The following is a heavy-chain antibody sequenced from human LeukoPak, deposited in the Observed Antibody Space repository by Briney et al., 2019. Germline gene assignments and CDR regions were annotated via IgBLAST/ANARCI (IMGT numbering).Heavy chain of an antibody. Sequence: GGSLRLSCAASGFTFSSYAMSWVRQAPGKGLKWVSTINDNGDGTYYADSVKGRFTISRDNSYNTVSLQMNSLRAEDTAVYYCARVKAGYYYYMDVWGKGTTVTVSS. D-gene: IGHD3-10*01. CDR1: GFTFSSYA. CDR3: ARVKAGYYYYMDV. J-gene: IGHJ6*03. CDR2: INDNGDGT. V-gene: IGHV3-23*01.